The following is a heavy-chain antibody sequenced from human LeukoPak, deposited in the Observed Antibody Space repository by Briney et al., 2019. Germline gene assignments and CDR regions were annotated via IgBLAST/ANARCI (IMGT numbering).Heavy chain of an antibody. CDR1: GFTFSSYS. V-gene: IGHV3-48*01. J-gene: IGHJ4*02. CDR3: ARDAYSSGWDMFDY. D-gene: IGHD6-19*01. CDR2: ISSSSSTI. Sequence: GGSLRLSCAASGFTFSSYSMNWVRQAPGKGLEWASYISSSSSTIYYTDSVKGRFTISRDNAKNSLYLQMNSLRAEDTAVYYCARDAYSSGWDMFDYWGQGTLVTVSS.